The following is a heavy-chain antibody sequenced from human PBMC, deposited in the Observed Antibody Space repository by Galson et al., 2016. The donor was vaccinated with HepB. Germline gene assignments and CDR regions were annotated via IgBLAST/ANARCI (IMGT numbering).Heavy chain of an antibody. CDR2: IKATTDGGTT. J-gene: IGHJ4*02. V-gene: IGHV3-15*01. Sequence: SLRLSCAASGFTFTNAWMNWVRQAPGKGLEWVGHIKATTDGGTTDYAAPVKGRFTISRDDLINTVYLQMHSLKTEDTAVYYCTTVVGVYDPYWGQGTLVTVSS. CDR1: GFTFTNAW. D-gene: IGHD3-3*01. CDR3: TTVVGVYDPY.